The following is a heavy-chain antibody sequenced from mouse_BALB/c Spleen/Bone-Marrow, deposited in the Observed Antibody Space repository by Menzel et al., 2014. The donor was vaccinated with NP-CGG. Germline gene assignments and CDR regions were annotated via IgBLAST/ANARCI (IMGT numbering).Heavy chain of an antibody. CDR2: ITPYNDDT. V-gene: IGHV1-14*01. Sequence: EVKLVESGPELVKPGASVKMSCKASGYTFTSYLIHWVKQKPGHGLEWIGYITPYNDDTKYNEKFKGKATLTSDKSSSTAYMELSSLTSEDSAVYYCARWGGTPYFDYWGQGTTLTVSS. CDR1: GYTFTSYL. CDR3: ARWGGTPYFDY. D-gene: IGHD4-1*01. J-gene: IGHJ2*01.